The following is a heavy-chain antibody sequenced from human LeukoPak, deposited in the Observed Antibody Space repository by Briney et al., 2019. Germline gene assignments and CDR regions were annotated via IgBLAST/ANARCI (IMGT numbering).Heavy chain of an antibody. D-gene: IGHD5-24*01. J-gene: IGHJ4*02. CDR2: ISYDGSNK. CDR3: ARDKYGNNTFTDY. CDR1: GFTFSNYG. V-gene: IGHV3-30-3*01. Sequence: SWGSLTLSCAASGFTFSNYGVYWDCQAPGKGLEWVAVISYDGSNKYYADSVKGRFTISRDNSKNTLYLQMNSLRLEDTAAYFCARDKYGNNTFTDYWGQGTLVTVSS.